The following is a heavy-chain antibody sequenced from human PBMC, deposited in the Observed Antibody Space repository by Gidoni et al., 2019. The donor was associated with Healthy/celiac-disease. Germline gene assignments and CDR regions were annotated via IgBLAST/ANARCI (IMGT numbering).Heavy chain of an antibody. Sequence: QVQLVQSGAEVKKPGASVKVSCKASGQGLEWMGWINPNSCGTNYAQKFQGRVTMTRDTSISTAYMELSRLRSDDTAVYYCARDPSIAARPDDYYYYGMDVWGQGTTVTVSS. J-gene: IGHJ6*02. CDR2: INPNSCGT. V-gene: IGHV1-2*02. CDR1: G. CDR3: ARDPSIAARPDDYYYYGMDV. D-gene: IGHD6-6*01.